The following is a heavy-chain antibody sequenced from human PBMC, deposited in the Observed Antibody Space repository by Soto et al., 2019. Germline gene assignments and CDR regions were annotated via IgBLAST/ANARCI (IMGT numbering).Heavy chain of an antibody. V-gene: IGHV2-26*01. CDR1: GFSLSNARMG. CDR2: IFWSDEK. CDR3: ARTIEEAGPYSSSCGMDA. J-gene: IGHJ6*02. Sequence: SGPTLVNPTETLTLTCTVSGFSLSNARMGVSWIRQPPGKALEWLAHIFWSDEKSYRKGLKSRLTISKDTSTSQVVLIMANMAPVDTATYYCARTIEEAGPYSSSCGMDAWGQGDTV. D-gene: IGHD6-13*01.